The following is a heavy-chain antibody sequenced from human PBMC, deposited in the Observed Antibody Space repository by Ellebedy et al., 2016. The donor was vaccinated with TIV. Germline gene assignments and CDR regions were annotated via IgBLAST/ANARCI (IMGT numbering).Heavy chain of an antibody. Sequence: AASVKVSCKSSGYTFSHFYIHWLRQPPGQGPEWMGTINHSGGSRDYAQRFQGRLTMTTDTSTSTVYMDLSSLRSEDTAVYYCARDNRGASGLGDSFYFDYWGQGTLVTVSS. V-gene: IGHV1-46*01. CDR2: INHSGGSR. CDR3: ARDNRGASGLGDSFYFDY. J-gene: IGHJ4*02. CDR1: GYTFSHFY. D-gene: IGHD3-3*01.